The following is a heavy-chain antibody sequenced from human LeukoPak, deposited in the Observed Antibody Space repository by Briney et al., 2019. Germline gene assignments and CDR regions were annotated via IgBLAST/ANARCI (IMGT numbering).Heavy chain of an antibody. V-gene: IGHV5-51*01. D-gene: IGHD2-21*02. Sequence: GESLKISCKGSGYSFSTYWIAWVRQMPGKGLEWIGIIYPSDSDTRYSPSFQGQVTISADKTISTAYLQWSSLKASDTAMYYCARRVAYCGGDCYSPGFDYWGQGTLVTVSS. CDR2: IYPSDSDT. CDR1: GYSFSTYW. CDR3: ARRVAYCGGDCYSPGFDY. J-gene: IGHJ4*02.